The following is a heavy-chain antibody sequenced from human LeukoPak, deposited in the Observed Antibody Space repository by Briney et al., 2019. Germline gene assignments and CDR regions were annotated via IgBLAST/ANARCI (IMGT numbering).Heavy chain of an antibody. D-gene: IGHD3-22*01. CDR2: IWYDGSNK. CDR3: ARSGYQPSDYMDV. J-gene: IGHJ6*03. Sequence: GSLRLSCAASGFTFSSYGMHWVRQAPGKGLEWVAVIWYDGSNKYYADSVKGRFTISRDNSKNTLYLQMNSLRAEDTAVYYCARSGYQPSDYMDVWGKGTTVTVSS. V-gene: IGHV3-33*01. CDR1: GFTFSSYG.